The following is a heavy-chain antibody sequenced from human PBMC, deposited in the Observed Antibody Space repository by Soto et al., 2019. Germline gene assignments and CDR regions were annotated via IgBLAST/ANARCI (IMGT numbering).Heavy chain of an antibody. CDR2: IYPGDSDT. CDR1: GYIFTRYW. Sequence: GESLKISCKASGYIFTRYWIGWVRQMPGKGLEWMGIIYPGDSDTRYSPSFQGQVTISVDKSISTAYLQWSSLRAEDTAVYYCAAGAARPVVRKYFDYWGQGTLVTVSS. V-gene: IGHV5-51*01. J-gene: IGHJ4*02. D-gene: IGHD6-6*01. CDR3: AAGAARPVVRKYFDY.